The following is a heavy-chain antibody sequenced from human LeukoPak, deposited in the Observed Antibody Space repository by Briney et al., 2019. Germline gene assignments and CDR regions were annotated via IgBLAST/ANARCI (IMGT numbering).Heavy chain of an antibody. V-gene: IGHV1-69*13. CDR2: IIPIFGTA. J-gene: IGHJ3*02. Sequence: GASVKVSCKASGGTFSSYAISWVRQAPGQGLEWMGGIIPIFGTANYAQKFQGRVTITADESTSTAYMELSSLRSEDTAVYYCARAGYDYVWGSYRSDAFDIWGQGTMVTVSS. CDR3: ARAGYDYVWGSYRSDAFDI. CDR1: GGTFSSYA. D-gene: IGHD3-16*02.